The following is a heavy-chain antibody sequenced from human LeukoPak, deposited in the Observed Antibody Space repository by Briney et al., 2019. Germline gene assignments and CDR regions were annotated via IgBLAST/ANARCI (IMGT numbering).Heavy chain of an antibody. CDR1: GFTFSSYS. CDR3: ARSVVVAAATRGSDY. D-gene: IGHD2-15*01. Sequence: PGGSLRLSCAASGFTFSSYSMNWVRQAPGKGLEWVSSISSSSSYIYYADSVKGRFTISRDNAKNSLYLQMNSLGAEDTAVYYCARSVVVAAATRGSDYWGQGTLVTVSS. J-gene: IGHJ4*02. CDR2: ISSSSSYI. V-gene: IGHV3-21*01.